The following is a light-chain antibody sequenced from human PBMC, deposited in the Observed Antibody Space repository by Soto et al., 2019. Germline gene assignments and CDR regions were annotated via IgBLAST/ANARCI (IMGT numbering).Light chain of an antibody. J-gene: IGLJ2*01. CDR3: SSYTITSTLV. V-gene: IGLV2-14*01. CDR1: SSDVGGHNY. CDR2: EVS. Sequence: QSVLTQPASVSGSPGQSITISCTGTSSDVGGHNYVSWYQQHPGKAPKLMIYEVSNRPSGVSNRFSGSKSGNTASLTISGLQAEDEAHYYCSSYTITSTLVFGGGTKLTVL.